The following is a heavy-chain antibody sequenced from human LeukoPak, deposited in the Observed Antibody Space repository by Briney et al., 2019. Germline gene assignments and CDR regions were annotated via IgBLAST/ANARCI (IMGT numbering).Heavy chain of an antibody. CDR2: IWYDGTNE. J-gene: IGHJ4*02. V-gene: IGHV3-33*01. Sequence: GGSLRLSCAASGFIFSSYGMHWVRQAPGKGLEWVALIWYDGTNEYYTDSVKGRFTISRAKSKNTLYLQMNSLRAEDTAVYYCARVPYCSGGRCSSWIDHWGQGTLVTVSS. D-gene: IGHD2-15*01. CDR1: GFIFSSYG. CDR3: ARVPYCSGGRCSSWIDH.